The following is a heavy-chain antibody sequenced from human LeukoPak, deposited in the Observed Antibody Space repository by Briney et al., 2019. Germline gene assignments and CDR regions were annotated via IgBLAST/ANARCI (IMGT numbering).Heavy chain of an antibody. Sequence: SVKVSCKASGGTFSSYAISWVRQAPGQGLEWMGGIIPIFGTANYAQKSQGRVTINADESTSTAYMALSSLRSEDTAVYYCAGPLRFWEWSRDPYSEYYYYTDVWGKGTTVTVSS. CDR1: GGTFSSYA. J-gene: IGHJ6*03. D-gene: IGHD3-3*01. V-gene: IGHV1-69*13. CDR3: AGPLRFWEWSRDPYSEYYYYTDV. CDR2: IIPIFGTA.